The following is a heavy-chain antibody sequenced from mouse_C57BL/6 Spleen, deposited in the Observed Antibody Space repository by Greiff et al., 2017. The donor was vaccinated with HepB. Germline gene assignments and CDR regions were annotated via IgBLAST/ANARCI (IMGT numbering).Heavy chain of an antibody. Sequence: VKLQQPGAELVKPGASVKMSCKASGYTFTSYWITWVKQRPGQGLEWIGDIYPGSGSTNYNEKFKSKATLTVDTSSSTAYMQLSSLTSEDSAVYYCARGIGSSYGWYFDVWGTGTTVTVSS. V-gene: IGHV1-55*01. J-gene: IGHJ1*03. CDR1: GYTFTSYW. D-gene: IGHD1-1*01. CDR3: ARGIGSSYGWYFDV. CDR2: IYPGSGST.